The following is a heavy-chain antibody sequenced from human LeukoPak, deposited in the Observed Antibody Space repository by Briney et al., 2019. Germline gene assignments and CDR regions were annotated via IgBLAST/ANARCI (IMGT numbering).Heavy chain of an antibody. CDR1: GFTFTTYA. Sequence: PGRSLRLSCAASGFTFTTYAMHWVRQAPGKGLEWVAVISYDGSNKYYADSVKGRFTISRDNSENTLYLQMNSLRGEDTAGYYCAKIGKSVVVAYHMDVWGKGTTVTVSS. J-gene: IGHJ6*03. V-gene: IGHV3-30*04. D-gene: IGHD2-2*01. CDR2: ISYDGSNK. CDR3: AKIGKSVVVAYHMDV.